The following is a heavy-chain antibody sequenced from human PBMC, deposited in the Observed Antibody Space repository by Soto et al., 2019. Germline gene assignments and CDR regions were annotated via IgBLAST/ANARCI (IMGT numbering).Heavy chain of an antibody. CDR2: ISGSGGST. J-gene: IGHJ4*01. V-gene: IGHV3-23*01. D-gene: IGHD3-16*01. CDR1: GFTFSSYA. Sequence: QPGGSLRLSCAASGFTFSSYAMSWVRQAPGKGLECVEAISGSGGSTYYADSVKGRFTISRDNSTNTLYLQMNSLRTEDTAVYYCTNLRASLNFDYWGHGALVTVSS. CDR3: TNLRASLNFDY.